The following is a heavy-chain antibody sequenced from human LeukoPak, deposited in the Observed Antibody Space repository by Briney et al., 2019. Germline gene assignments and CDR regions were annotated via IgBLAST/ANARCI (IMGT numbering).Heavy chain of an antibody. J-gene: IGHJ5*02. CDR3: EKPQAWGAGEFDP. CDR1: GGSITGHY. D-gene: IGHD3-16*01. Sequence: SSETLSLTCTVSGGSITGHYWSWIRQPPGKGLEWIGYIHYTGSTNYNPSLNSRITMSVDTPNNQFSLRLTSLTATDTAVYYCEKPQAWGAGEFDPWGQGPLVTVSS. V-gene: IGHV4-59*11. CDR2: IHYTGST.